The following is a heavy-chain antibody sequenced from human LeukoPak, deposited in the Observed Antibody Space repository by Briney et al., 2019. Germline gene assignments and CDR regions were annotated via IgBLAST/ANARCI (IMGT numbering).Heavy chain of an antibody. D-gene: IGHD2-2*01. Sequence: GGSLRLSCAASGFTFSKYWMSWVRQAPGKRPEWVANIKEDGTEKYYVDSVKGRFTISRDNAKNSLYLQMNSLRAEDTAVYYCAKGNGVVPAAMVDYWGQGTLVTVSS. CDR1: GFTFSKYW. V-gene: IGHV3-7*03. CDR2: IKEDGTEK. CDR3: AKGNGVVPAAMVDY. J-gene: IGHJ4*02.